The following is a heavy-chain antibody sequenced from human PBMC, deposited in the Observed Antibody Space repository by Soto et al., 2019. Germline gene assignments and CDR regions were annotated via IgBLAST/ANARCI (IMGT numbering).Heavy chain of an antibody. V-gene: IGHV4-39*01. CDR1: GGSVNSSSLY. D-gene: IGHD3-22*01. J-gene: IGHJ5*02. Sequence: LSLTCTVSGGSVNSSSLYWGWIRQPPGKGLEWIGTMYYTGSTYYNPSLKSRVTIAADASKNQFSLRLASVTAADTAVYYCARRITLMVSPFDPWGQGTLVTVSS. CDR3: ARRITLMVSPFDP. CDR2: MYYTGST.